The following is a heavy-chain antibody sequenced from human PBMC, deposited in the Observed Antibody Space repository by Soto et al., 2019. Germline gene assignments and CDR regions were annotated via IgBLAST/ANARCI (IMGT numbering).Heavy chain of an antibody. CDR2: ISAYNGNT. CDR3: AREDSSGWYISTDY. J-gene: IGHJ4*02. V-gene: IGHV1-18*01. Sequence: QVQLGQSGAEVKKPGASVKVSCQASGYTFTSYGISWVRQATGQERERMGWISAYNGNTNYAQKLQGRVTMTTDTSTSTAYMELRSLRSDDTAVYYCAREDSSGWYISTDYWGQGTLVTVSS. CDR1: GYTFTSYG. D-gene: IGHD6-19*01.